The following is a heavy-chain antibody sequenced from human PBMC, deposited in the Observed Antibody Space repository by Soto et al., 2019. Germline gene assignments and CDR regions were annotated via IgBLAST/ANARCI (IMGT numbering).Heavy chain of an antibody. CDR1: GDSVSSNSAA. Sequence: SQTLSLTCAISGDSVSSNSAAWNWIRQSPSRGLEWLGRTYYRSKWYNDYAVSVKSRITINPDTSKDQFSLQLNSVTPEDTAVYYCARASYGSGSYYYYYYGMDVWGQGTTVTVS. J-gene: IGHJ6*02. V-gene: IGHV6-1*01. D-gene: IGHD3-10*01. CDR3: ARASYGSGSYYYYYYGMDV. CDR2: TYYRSKWYN.